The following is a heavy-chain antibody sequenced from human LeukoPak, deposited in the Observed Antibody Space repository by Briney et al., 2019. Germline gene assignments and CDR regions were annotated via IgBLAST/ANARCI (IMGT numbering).Heavy chain of an antibody. Sequence: GRSLRLFCAASGFTFSSYALHWVRQAPSRGLEWVALISYDEINKYYADSVKGRFTISRDTSKNTLYLQMNSLRAEDTAVYYCARAMGYDFFLDGFDPWGQGTLVTVSS. D-gene: IGHD3-3*01. V-gene: IGHV3-30*01. CDR3: ARAMGYDFFLDGFDP. CDR1: GFTFSSYA. CDR2: ISYDEINK. J-gene: IGHJ5*02.